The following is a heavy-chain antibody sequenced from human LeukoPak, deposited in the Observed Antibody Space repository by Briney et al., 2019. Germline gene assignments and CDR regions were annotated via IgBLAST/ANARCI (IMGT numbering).Heavy chain of an antibody. Sequence: PSETLSLTCTVSGGSVSTSDYYWGWIRQSPVKGLEWIGDVFYTGKTNYNPSLRGRATISIDTSKNQFSLKLTYVAAADSAVYYCARVFDSWGQGTLVTVSS. CDR1: GGSVSTSDYY. J-gene: IGHJ4*02. CDR2: VFYTGKT. V-gene: IGHV4-39*07. CDR3: ARVFDS.